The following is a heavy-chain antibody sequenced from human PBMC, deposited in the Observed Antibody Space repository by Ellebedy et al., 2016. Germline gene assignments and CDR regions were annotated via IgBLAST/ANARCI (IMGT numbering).Heavy chain of an antibody. V-gene: IGHV3-13*01. CDR2: IGTAGDT. D-gene: IGHD6-6*01. Sequence: GGSLRLSXAASGFTFSNYDMHWVRQPTGKGLEWVAAIGTAGDTYYSGSVRGRFTLSRENAKNSLYLQMNILRGEDTAVYYCARGSMAGIPFYYYGMDVWGQGTTVTVSS. CDR1: GFTFSNYD. CDR3: ARGSMAGIPFYYYGMDV. J-gene: IGHJ6*02.